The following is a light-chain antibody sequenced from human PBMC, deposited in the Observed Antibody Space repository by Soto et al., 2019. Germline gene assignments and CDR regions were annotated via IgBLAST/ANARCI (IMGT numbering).Light chain of an antibody. CDR2: LGS. CDR3: QQRSNWLIS. V-gene: IGKV2-28*01. Sequence: DIVMTQSPLSLPVTPGEPASISCRSSQSLLYSNGYNYLDWYLQKPGQSPQVLIYLGSNRSSGVPDRFSGSGSGTDFTLTISGLEPEDFAVYYCQQRSNWLISFGPGTKVDIK. CDR1: QSLLYSNGYNY. J-gene: IGKJ3*01.